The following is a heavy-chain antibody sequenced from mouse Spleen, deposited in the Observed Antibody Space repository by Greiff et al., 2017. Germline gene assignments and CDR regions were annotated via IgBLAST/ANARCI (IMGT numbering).Heavy chain of an antibody. CDR1: GFTFSSYT. CDR2: ISGGGGNT. Sequence: EVKLMESGGGLVKPGGSLKLSCAASGFTFSSYTMSWVRQTPEKRLEWVATISGGGGNTYYPDSVKGRFTISRDNAKNTLYLQMSSLRSEDTALYYCARRGDYQAWFAYWGQGTLVTVSA. J-gene: IGHJ3*01. CDR3: ARRGDYQAWFAY. V-gene: IGHV5-9*01. D-gene: IGHD1-1*02.